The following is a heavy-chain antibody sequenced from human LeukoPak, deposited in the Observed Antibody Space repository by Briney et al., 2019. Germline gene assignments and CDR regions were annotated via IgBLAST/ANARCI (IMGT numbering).Heavy chain of an antibody. CDR1: GFTFSSNW. CDR2: IKYDGSEK. Sequence: GGSLRLSCVASGFTFSSNWMSWVRQAPGKGLEWLANIKYDGSEKYYVDSVKGRFSISRDNAKNLVFLEMNSLRAEDTAEYYCARSKSYAFDFWGQGTMVTVSS. V-gene: IGHV3-7*01. CDR3: ARSKSYAFDF. D-gene: IGHD6-13*01. J-gene: IGHJ3*01.